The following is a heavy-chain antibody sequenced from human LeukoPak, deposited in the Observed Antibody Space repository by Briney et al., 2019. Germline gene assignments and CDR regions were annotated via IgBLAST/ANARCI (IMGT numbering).Heavy chain of an antibody. J-gene: IGHJ2*01. CDR2: INPSGGST. Sequence: ASVKVSCKASGYTFTSYYMHWVRQAPGQGLEWMGIINPSGGSTSYAQKFQGRVTMTRDTSTSTVYMELSSLRSEDTAVYYCARLDRYCSSTSCRFSHWYFDLWGRGTLVTVSS. CDR3: ARLDRYCSSTSCRFSHWYFDL. CDR1: GYTFTSYY. V-gene: IGHV1-46*01. D-gene: IGHD2-2*01.